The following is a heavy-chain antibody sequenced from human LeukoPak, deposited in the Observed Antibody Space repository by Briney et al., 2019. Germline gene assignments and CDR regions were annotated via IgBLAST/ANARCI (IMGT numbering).Heavy chain of an antibody. V-gene: IGHV1-69*13. D-gene: IGHD3-22*01. Sequence: SVKVSCKASGGTFSSYAISWARQAPGQGLEWMGGIIPIVGTANYAQKFQGRVTITADESTSTAYMELSSLRSEDTAVYYCAREISDYDSSGYFGCAFDIWGQGTMVTVSS. CDR3: AREISDYDSSGYFGCAFDI. CDR2: IIPIVGTA. CDR1: GGTFSSYA. J-gene: IGHJ3*02.